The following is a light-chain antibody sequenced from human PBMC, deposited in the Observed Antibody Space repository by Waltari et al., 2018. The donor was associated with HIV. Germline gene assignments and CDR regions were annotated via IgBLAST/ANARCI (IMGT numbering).Light chain of an antibody. V-gene: IGLV2-14*03. Sequence: SVLTQSVSVSGSPGQSLTISCTGTSSYVRGYNPFSWYIQHPAKAPKGIIYDVSNRPSGVSNRFSSSKSGNTASLTISGLQAEDEADYYCTSYTTINTYVFGTGTKVTVL. CDR3: TSYTTINTYV. J-gene: IGLJ1*01. CDR1: SSYVRGYNP. CDR2: DVS.